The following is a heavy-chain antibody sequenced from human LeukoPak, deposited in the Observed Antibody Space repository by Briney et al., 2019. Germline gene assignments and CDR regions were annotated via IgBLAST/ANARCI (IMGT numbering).Heavy chain of an antibody. Sequence: SETLSLTCTASGGSISCYYWSWIRQSPGKGLEWIGYVYYSGTTNYNPSLKSRVTISVDTSKNQFSLQLRSVTAADTAVYYCAREDPQTRVPEGMDVWGQGTTVTVSS. V-gene: IGHV4-59*01. D-gene: IGHD4/OR15-4a*01. J-gene: IGHJ6*02. CDR3: AREDPQTRVPEGMDV. CDR2: VYYSGTT. CDR1: GGSISCYY.